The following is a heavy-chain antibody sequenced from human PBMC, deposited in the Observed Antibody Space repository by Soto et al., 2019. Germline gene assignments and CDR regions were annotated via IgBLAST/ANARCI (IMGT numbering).Heavy chain of an antibody. CDR1: GYTFTGYY. V-gene: IGHV1-2*02. Sequence: ASVKVSCKASGYTFTGYYMHWVRQAPGQGLEWMGWINPNSGGTNYAQKFQGRVTMTRDTSISTAYMELSRLRSDDTAVYYCARDKGSGWTREFDYWGQGTLVTAPQ. D-gene: IGHD6-19*01. CDR3: ARDKGSGWTREFDY. CDR2: INPNSGGT. J-gene: IGHJ4*02.